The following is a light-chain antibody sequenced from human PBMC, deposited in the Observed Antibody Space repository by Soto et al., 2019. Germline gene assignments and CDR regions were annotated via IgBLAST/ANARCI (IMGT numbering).Light chain of an antibody. J-gene: IGKJ1*01. CDR3: QQRGNWPPT. Sequence: IWLRQSPATLSLSPGERVTLSFTAIQSFSSYLAWYQQKPGQAPRLLIYDASNRATGIPVRFSGSGSGTDFTLTISSLEPEDFAVYYCQQRGNWPPTFGQGTKVDIK. CDR1: QSFSSY. CDR2: DAS. V-gene: IGKV3-11*01.